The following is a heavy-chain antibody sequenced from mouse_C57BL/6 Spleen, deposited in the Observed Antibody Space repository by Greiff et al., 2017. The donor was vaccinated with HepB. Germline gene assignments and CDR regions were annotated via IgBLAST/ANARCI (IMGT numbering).Heavy chain of an antibody. D-gene: IGHD2-2*01. J-gene: IGHJ4*01. CDR3: AIGYDVRGYARDY. CDR1: GYTFTSYW. CDR2: IHPSDSDT. Sequence: QVQLQQPGAELVKPGASVKVSCKASGYTFTSYWMHWVKQRPGQGLEWIGRIHPSDSDTNYNQKFKGKATLTVEKSSSTAYMQLSSLTSADSAVYYCAIGYDVRGYARDYGCQGTSVTVPS. V-gene: IGHV1-74*01.